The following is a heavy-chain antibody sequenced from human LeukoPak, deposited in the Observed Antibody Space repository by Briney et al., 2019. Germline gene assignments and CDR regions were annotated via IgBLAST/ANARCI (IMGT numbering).Heavy chain of an antibody. CDR1: GYTFTSYG. CDR2: MNPNSGNT. V-gene: IGHV1-8*03. D-gene: IGHD3-22*01. J-gene: IGHJ4*02. Sequence: RASVKVSCKGSGYTFTSYGISRVRQAPGQGLEWMGWMNPNSGNTAYAQKFQGRVTITRNTSISTAYMELSSLRSEDTAVYYCAREHYYDSGSNDYWGQGTLVTVSS. CDR3: AREHYYDSGSNDY.